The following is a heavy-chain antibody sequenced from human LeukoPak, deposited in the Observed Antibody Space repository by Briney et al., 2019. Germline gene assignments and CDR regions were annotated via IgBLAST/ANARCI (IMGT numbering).Heavy chain of an antibody. J-gene: IGHJ4*02. CDR3: ARGAYYYGSGSYYDY. D-gene: IGHD3-10*01. Sequence: GGSLRLSCAASGFTFSSYSMNWVRQAPGKGLEWVSYISSSSSTIYYADSVKGRFTISRDNAKNSLYLQMNSLRAEDTAVYYCARGAYYYGSGSYYDYWGQGTLVTVSS. CDR1: GFTFSSYS. V-gene: IGHV3-48*01. CDR2: ISSSSSTI.